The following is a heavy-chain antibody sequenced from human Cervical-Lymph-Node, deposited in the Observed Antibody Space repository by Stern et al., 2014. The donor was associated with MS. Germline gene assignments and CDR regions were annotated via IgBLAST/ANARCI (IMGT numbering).Heavy chain of an antibody. CDR2: IIPIFGAP. V-gene: IGHV1-69*12. CDR3: AQGAGSYWYVGL. J-gene: IGHJ2*01. CDR1: GGSFINYA. D-gene: IGHD6-19*01. Sequence: QDQLVQSGAEVKKPGSSVKVSCRPSGGSFINYAISWVRQAPGQGLEWMGGIIPIFGAPDYAQRFQARLTITADESTSTAYMELGSLTSDDTAIYYCAQGAGSYWYVGLWGRGTPITVSS.